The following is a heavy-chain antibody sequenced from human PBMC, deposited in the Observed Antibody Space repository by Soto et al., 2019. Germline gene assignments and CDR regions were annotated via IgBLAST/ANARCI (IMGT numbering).Heavy chain of an antibody. CDR1: GLRFGDYA. J-gene: IGHJ4*02. V-gene: IGHV3-9*01. CDR3: AISQDRGGRTTFIY. CDR2: ITWNSRTI. D-gene: IGHD3-16*01. Sequence: GGSLRLSCAASGLRFGDYAMHWVRRAPGKGLEWVSSITWNSRTIGYADSVKGRFTISRDNAENSLYLQMNSLRAEDTALYYCAISQDRGGRTTFIYWGQGTQVTVSS.